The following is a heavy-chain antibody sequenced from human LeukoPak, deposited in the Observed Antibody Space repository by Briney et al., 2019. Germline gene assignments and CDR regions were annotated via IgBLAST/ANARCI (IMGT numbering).Heavy chain of an antibody. J-gene: IGHJ5*01. CDR2: INPNSGGT. Sequence: GASVKVSCKASGYTFTGYYMHWVRQAPGQGLEWMGWINPNSGGTNYAQKFQGRVTMTRDTSISTAYMELSRLRSDDTAVYYCARDGGYSYGFGGYNWFDSWGQGTLVTVSS. D-gene: IGHD5-18*01. V-gene: IGHV1-2*02. CDR1: GYTFTGYY. CDR3: ARDGGYSYGFGGYNWFDS.